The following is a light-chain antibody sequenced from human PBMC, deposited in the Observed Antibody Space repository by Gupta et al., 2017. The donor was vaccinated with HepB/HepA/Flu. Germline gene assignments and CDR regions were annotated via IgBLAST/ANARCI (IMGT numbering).Light chain of an antibody. CDR2: DVS. CDR1: SSDVGTYNS. J-gene: IGLJ2*01. V-gene: IGLV2-14*03. CDR3: SSYTSTITVV. Sequence: QSALTQPASVSGSPGQSITISCTGTSSDVGTYNSVSWYQQHPGKAPKLMIFDVSNRPSGVSDRFSGSKSGNTASLTTSGLQAEDEADYYCSSYTSTITVVFGGGTRLTVL.